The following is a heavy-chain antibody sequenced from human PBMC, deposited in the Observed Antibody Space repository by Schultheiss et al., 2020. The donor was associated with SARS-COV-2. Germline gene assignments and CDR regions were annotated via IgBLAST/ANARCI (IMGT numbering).Heavy chain of an antibody. CDR3: VKGRGAVAGDFEH. V-gene: IGHV3-21*04. Sequence: SCAASGFTFSSCSMNWVRQAPGKGLEWVSSISSSSNYIYYADSVKGRFTISRDNAKNSLYLQMNSLRHEDTAFYYCVKGRGAVAGDFEHWGQGTLVTVSS. J-gene: IGHJ4*02. CDR2: ISSSSNYI. CDR1: GFTFSSCS. D-gene: IGHD6-19*01.